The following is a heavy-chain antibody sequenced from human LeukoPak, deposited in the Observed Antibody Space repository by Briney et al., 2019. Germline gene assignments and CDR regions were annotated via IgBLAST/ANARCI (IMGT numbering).Heavy chain of an antibody. CDR1: GYTFTSYD. CDR2: ISAYNGNT. CDR3: ARGGDYGDNYYYYYMDV. J-gene: IGHJ6*03. V-gene: IGHV1-18*01. D-gene: IGHD4-17*01. Sequence: ASVKVSCKASGYTFTSYDINWVRQAPGQGLEWMGWISAYNGNTNYAQKLQGRVTMTTDTSTSTAYMELRSLRSDDTAVYYCARGGDYGDNYYYYYMDVWGKGTTVTVSS.